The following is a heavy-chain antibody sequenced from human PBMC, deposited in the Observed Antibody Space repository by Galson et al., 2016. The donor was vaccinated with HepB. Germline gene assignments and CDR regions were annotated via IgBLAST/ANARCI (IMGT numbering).Heavy chain of an antibody. CDR1: GFTFGGFW. CDR3: VRSKSMSHRFLGLPRNQRGFNYGSLVFDL. J-gene: IGHJ5*02. Sequence: SLRLSCASSGFTFGGFWMSWVRQAPEKGLQWVATIKQDGREKYYVDSVRGRITISRDNPKSSLYVQMNGLRVEDTAVYYCVRSKSMSHRFLGLPRNQRGFNYGSLVFDLWGQGMLVTVSS. V-gene: IGHV3-7*03. CDR2: IKQDGREK. D-gene: IGHD5-18*01.